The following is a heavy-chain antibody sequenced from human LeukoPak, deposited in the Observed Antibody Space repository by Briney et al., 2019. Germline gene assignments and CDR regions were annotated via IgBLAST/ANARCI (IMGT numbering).Heavy chain of an antibody. CDR1: GFDCNRYW. V-gene: IGHV3-7*03. D-gene: IGHD3-9*01. Sequence: GGSLRLSCAASGFDCNRYWMTWVRQAPGKGLEWVANIEQDGGEEYYVDSVKGRFTISRDNAKNSLYLQMNSLRVEDTAVYYCARGRYVDWLFDYWGHGTLVTVSS. CDR2: IEQDGGEE. J-gene: IGHJ5*01. CDR3: ARGRYVDWLFDY.